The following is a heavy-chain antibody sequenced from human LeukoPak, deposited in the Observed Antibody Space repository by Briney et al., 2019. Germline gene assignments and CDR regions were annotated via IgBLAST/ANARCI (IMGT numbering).Heavy chain of an antibody. CDR2: INPDGSTT. CDR3: ARGVYGSATWFVP. V-gene: IGHV3-74*03. Sequence: PGGSLRLSCAASGFTLSSYWMHWVRQAPGNGLECVSRINPDGSTTKYADSVNGQFTISRDNAKNTLYLQMNSLRAEDTAVYYCARGVYGSATWFVPWGQGTQVTVSS. CDR1: GFTLSSYW. J-gene: IGHJ5*02. D-gene: IGHD3-10*01.